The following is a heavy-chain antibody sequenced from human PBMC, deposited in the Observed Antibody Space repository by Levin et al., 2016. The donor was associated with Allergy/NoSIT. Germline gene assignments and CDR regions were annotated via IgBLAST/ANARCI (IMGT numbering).Heavy chain of an antibody. CDR2: ISAYNGNT. V-gene: IGHV1-18*01. Sequence: WVRQAPGQGLEWMGWISAYNGNTNYAQKLQGRVTLTTDTSTSTAYMELRSLRSDDTAVYYCARDWPTQRGSTYHFDPWGQGTLVTVSS. J-gene: IGHJ5*02. D-gene: IGHD1-26*01. CDR3: ARDWPTQRGSTYHFDP.